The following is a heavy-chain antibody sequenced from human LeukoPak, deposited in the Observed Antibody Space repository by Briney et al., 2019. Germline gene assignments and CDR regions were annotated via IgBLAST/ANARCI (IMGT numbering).Heavy chain of an antibody. CDR3: ARAPRSSEWFDP. J-gene: IGHJ5*02. CDR1: GGSISSSSYY. D-gene: IGHD1-26*01. V-gene: IGHV4-39*07. Sequence: SETLSLTCTVSGGSISSSSYYWGWIRQPPGKGLEWIGSIYYSGSTYYNPSLKSRVTISVDTSKNQFSLKLSSVTAADTAVYYCARAPRSSEWFDPWGQGTLVTVSS. CDR2: IYYSGST.